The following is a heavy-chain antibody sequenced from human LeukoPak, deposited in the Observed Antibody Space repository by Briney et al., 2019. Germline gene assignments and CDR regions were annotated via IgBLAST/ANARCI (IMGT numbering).Heavy chain of an antibody. V-gene: IGHV3-23*01. CDR3: AKGFLKENNTWP. J-gene: IGHJ5*02. D-gene: IGHD2/OR15-2a*01. CDR2: ITGSGGNT. Sequence: GGSLRLSCAASGFSFGTYAMSWVRQAPGKGLWWVSSITGSGGNTYYADSVEGRFTISRDNSKNILFLQMNSLTAEDTVIYYCAKGFLKENNTWPWGQGTLVTVSS. CDR1: GFSFGTYA.